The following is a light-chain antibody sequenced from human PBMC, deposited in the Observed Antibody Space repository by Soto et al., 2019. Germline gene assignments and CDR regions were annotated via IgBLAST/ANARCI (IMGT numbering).Light chain of an antibody. CDR2: GAT. CDR1: RSVYNN. Sequence: EIVMTQSPAALSVSPGEKATLSCRASRSVYNNLAWYQQKPGQAPRLLIYGATTRATGIPARFSGSGSGTEFTLTISSLQSEDFAVYYCQHYSNWPPWAFGQGTRVEIK. J-gene: IGKJ1*01. V-gene: IGKV3D-15*01. CDR3: QHYSNWPPWA.